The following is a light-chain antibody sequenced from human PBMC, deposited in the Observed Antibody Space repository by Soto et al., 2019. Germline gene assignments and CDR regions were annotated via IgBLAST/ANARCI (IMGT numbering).Light chain of an antibody. CDR1: QSVSSN. J-gene: IGKJ1*01. CDR2: GAS. CDR3: QQYNNWPPWT. Sequence: EIVMTQSPATLSVSPGERATLSCRASQSVSSNLAWYQQKPGQAPRLLIYGASTRATGIPARFSGSGSGTEFTLSISSLQAEDLAVYYCQQYNNWPPWTFGQGNKGDI. V-gene: IGKV3-15*01.